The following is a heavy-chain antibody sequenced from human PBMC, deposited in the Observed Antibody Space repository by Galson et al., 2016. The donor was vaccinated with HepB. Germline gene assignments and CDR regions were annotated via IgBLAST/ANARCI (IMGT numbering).Heavy chain of an antibody. CDR1: GYTFIGHW. V-gene: IGHV1-46*01. CDR3: ARDHSFADSAWWFDP. D-gene: IGHD3-3*01. J-gene: IGHJ5*02. CDR2: INPRTGAT. Sequence: SVKVSCKASGYTFIGHWMHWVRQAPGQGLEWMGIINPRTGATGYAQNFQGRITLTSDTSANTVCMEMSSLRSEDTAVYYCARDHSFADSAWWFDPWGQGTLLIVSS.